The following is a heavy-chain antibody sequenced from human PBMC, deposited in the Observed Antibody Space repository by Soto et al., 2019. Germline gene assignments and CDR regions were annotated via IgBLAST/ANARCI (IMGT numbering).Heavy chain of an antibody. CDR1: GGSISSYY. Sequence: SETLSLTCTVSGGSISSYYWSWIRQPPGKGLEWIGYIYYSGSTNYNPSLKSRVTISVDTSKNQFSLKLSSVTAADTAVYYCARMATYYYDSSGYANFDYWGQGTLVTVSS. CDR2: IYYSGST. CDR3: ARMATYYYDSSGYANFDY. V-gene: IGHV4-59*01. D-gene: IGHD3-22*01. J-gene: IGHJ4*02.